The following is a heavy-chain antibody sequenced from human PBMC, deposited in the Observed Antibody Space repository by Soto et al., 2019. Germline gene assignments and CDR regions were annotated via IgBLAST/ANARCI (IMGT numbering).Heavy chain of an antibody. Sequence: GGSLRLSCAGSGFTFSNYAMNWVRQAPGKGLEWVSAVSANSGSTYYADSVKGRFTISRDNSKNTLYLQMNSLRAEDTAVYYCAKDTVVVPAAGALFDHWGQGTPATVSS. J-gene: IGHJ4*02. V-gene: IGHV3-23*01. CDR2: VSANSGST. D-gene: IGHD2-2*01. CDR1: GFTFSNYA. CDR3: AKDTVVVPAAGALFDH.